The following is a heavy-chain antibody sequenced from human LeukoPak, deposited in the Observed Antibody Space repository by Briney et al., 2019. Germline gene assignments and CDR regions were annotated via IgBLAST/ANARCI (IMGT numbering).Heavy chain of an antibody. D-gene: IGHD3-10*01. J-gene: IGHJ4*02. CDR1: GFTFSSNY. CDR2: IYSGGST. CDR3: ARNAIYGSGSYIAY. V-gene: IGHV3-53*01. Sequence: GGSLRLSCAASGFTFSSNYMSWVRQAPGKGLEWVSVIYSGGSTYYADSVKGRFTISRDNSKNTLYLQMNSLRAEDTAVYYCARNAIYGSGSYIAYWGQGTLVTVSS.